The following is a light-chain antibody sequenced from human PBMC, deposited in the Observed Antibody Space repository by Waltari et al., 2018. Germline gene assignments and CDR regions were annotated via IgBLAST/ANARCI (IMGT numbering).Light chain of an antibody. Sequence: DIVLTQSPGTLSLSPGERATLSCRASQTVSSTYLVWYHQKPGQAPRLLIHGASTRATGIPDRFSGCGSGTDFTLTISRLEPEDLGVYYCQQYEKSPVTFGGGSKVEIK. CDR2: GAS. V-gene: IGKV3-20*01. J-gene: IGKJ4*01. CDR1: QTVSSTY. CDR3: QQYEKSPVT.